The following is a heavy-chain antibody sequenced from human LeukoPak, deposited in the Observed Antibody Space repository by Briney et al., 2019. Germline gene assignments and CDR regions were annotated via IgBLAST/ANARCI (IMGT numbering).Heavy chain of an antibody. D-gene: IGHD3-3*02. V-gene: IGHV4-34*01. CDR3: ARVSRGEQGISCYMDV. CDR2: INHSGGT. Sequence: PSETLSLTCAVYGGSFSGYYWSWIRQPPGKGLEWIGEINHSGGTNYNPSLKSRVTISVDTSKNQFSLKLSSVTAADTAVYYCARVSRGEQGISCYMDVWGKGTTVTVSS. J-gene: IGHJ6*03. CDR1: GGSFSGYY.